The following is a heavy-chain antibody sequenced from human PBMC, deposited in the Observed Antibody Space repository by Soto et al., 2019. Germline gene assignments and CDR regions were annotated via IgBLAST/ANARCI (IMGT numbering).Heavy chain of an antibody. Sequence: SETLSLTCTVSGGSISSSSYYWGWIRQHPGKGLEWIGDINHSGSTNYNPSLKSRVTISVDTSKNQFSLKLSSVTAADTAVYYCARDRGLNIVATIKAYYFDYWGQGTLVTVSS. D-gene: IGHD5-12*01. CDR3: ARDRGLNIVATIKAYYFDY. CDR1: GGSISSSSYY. V-gene: IGHV4-39*07. CDR2: INHSGST. J-gene: IGHJ4*02.